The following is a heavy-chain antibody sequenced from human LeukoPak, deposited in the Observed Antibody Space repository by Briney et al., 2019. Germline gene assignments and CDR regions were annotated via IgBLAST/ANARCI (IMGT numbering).Heavy chain of an antibody. CDR1: GYTFTGYY. Sequence: APVKVSCKASGYTFTGYYMHWVRQAPGQGLEWMGWINPNSGGTNYAQKFQGRVTMTRDTSISTAYMELSRLRSDDTAVYYCARDAGSEQLVSNWFDPWGQGTLVTVSS. J-gene: IGHJ5*02. CDR3: ARDAGSEQLVSNWFDP. V-gene: IGHV1-2*02. CDR2: INPNSGGT. D-gene: IGHD6-6*01.